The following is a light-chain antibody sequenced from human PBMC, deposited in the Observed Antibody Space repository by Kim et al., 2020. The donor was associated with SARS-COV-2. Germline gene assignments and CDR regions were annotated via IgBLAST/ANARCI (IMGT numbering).Light chain of an antibody. CDR2: EVF. CDR3: SSYTSSSTLV. J-gene: IGLJ1*01. V-gene: IGLV2-18*02. Sequence: GQSCTISCTGTSSDVGRYDRVSWYLQPPGTTPNLMIYEVFHRPSGVPLRFSGSKSGNTASLTISGLQAEDEADYYCSSYTSSSTLVFGTGTKVTVL. CDR1: SSDVGRYDR.